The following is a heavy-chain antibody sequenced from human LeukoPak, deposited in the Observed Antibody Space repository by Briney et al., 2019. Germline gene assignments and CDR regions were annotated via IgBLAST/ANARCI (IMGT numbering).Heavy chain of an antibody. CDR2: VNHSGST. J-gene: IGHJ6*03. CDR3: ARSRSGYSSSYYYYYYMAV. CDR1: GGSFIGYY. V-gene: IGHV4-34*01. Sequence: SETLSLTCAVSGGSFIGYYWSWVRQPPGKGLEWVGEVNHSGSTNYNPSLKSRVTISVDTSKNQFSLKLSSVTAADTAVYCCARSRSGYSSSYYYYYYMAVWGKGTTVTVSS. D-gene: IGHD6-13*01.